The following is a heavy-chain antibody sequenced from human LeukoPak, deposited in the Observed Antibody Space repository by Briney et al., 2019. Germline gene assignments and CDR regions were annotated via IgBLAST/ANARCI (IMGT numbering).Heavy chain of an antibody. CDR1: GYTFTGYH. CDR2: INPNSGGT. Sequence: ASVKVSCKASGYTFTGYHMHWVRQAPGQGLEWMGWINPNSGGTNYAQKFQGWVTMTRDTSISTAYMELSRLRSDDTAVYYCARRGPYGSGSGNNWFDPWGQGTLVTVSS. D-gene: IGHD3-10*01. CDR3: ARRGPYGSGSGNNWFDP. V-gene: IGHV1-2*04. J-gene: IGHJ5*02.